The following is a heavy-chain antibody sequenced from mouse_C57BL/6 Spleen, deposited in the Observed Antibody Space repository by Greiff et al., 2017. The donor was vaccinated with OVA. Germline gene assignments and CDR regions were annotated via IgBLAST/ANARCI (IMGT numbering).Heavy chain of an antibody. D-gene: IGHD2-4*01. CDR3: ARGGDYDDDPWFAY. CDR2: IYPGSGST. Sequence: VQLQQPGAELVKPGASVKMSCKASGYTFTSYWITWVKQRPGQGLEWIGDIYPGSGSTNYNEKFKSKATLTVDTSSSTAYMQLSSLTSEDSAVYDCARGGDYDDDPWFAYWGQGTLVTVSA. CDR1: GYTFTSYW. J-gene: IGHJ3*01. V-gene: IGHV1-55*01.